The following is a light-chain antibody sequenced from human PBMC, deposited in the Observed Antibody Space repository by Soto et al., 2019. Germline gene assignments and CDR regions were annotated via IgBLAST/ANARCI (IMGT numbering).Light chain of an antibody. CDR3: QSCENRLSGSRV. CDR1: SSNIGAGYD. J-gene: IGLJ1*01. V-gene: IGLV1-40*01. Sequence: QSVLTQPPSVSGAPGQRVTISCTGSSSNIGAGYDVHWYQHLTGTAPKLLIYGNNNRPSGVPDRFSASKSGASASLAITGLRAEDEADYYCQSCENRLSGSRVFGTGTKLTVL. CDR2: GNN.